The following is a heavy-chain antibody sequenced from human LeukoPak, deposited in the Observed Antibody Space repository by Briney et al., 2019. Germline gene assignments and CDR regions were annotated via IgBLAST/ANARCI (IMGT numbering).Heavy chain of an antibody. CDR2: IYYSGST. D-gene: IGHD1-26*01. CDR3: ARHAGGGGSYNFDY. V-gene: IGHV4-59*08. J-gene: IGHJ4*02. Sequence: SETLSLTCTVSGGSISSYYWSWIRQPPGKGLEWIGYIYYSGSTNYNPSLKSRVTISVDTSKNQFSLKLSSVTAADTAVYYCARHAGGGGSYNFDYWGQGTLVTVSS. CDR1: GGSISSYY.